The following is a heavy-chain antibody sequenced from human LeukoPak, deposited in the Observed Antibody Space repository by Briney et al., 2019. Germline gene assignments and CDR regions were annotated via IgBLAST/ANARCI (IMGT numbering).Heavy chain of an antibody. CDR2: IYTSGNT. V-gene: IGHV4-61*02. J-gene: IGHJ6*03. CDR1: GGSISSGSYY. D-gene: IGHD5-18*01. Sequence: PSETLSLTCTVSGGSISSGSYYWGWIRQLAGKGLEWLGRIYTSGNTNYNPSLRRRVTISVDTSKNQFSLKLSSLTTADTAVYYCATNSYGHYQYYYYMDVWGKGTTVTISS. CDR3: ATNSYGHYQYYYYMDV.